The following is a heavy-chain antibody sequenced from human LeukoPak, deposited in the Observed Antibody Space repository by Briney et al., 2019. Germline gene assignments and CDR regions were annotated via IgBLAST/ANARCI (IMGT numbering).Heavy chain of an antibody. J-gene: IGHJ4*02. CDR2: IQTKPNDCTP. CDR1: GFTLSNNW. CDR3: TTDPRWGVGSFFDF. D-gene: IGHD3-16*01. Sequence: GGSLRLSCAASGFTLSNNWMSWVSQAQGKGMEWVGSIQTKPNDCTPDYAAPLKGKFTISRDDSENTLYLQMNSLKTEDTAVYYCTTDPRWGVGSFFDFWGQGTLVTVSS. V-gene: IGHV3-15*01.